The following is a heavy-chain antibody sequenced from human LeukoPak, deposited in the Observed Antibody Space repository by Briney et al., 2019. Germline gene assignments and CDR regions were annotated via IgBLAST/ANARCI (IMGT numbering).Heavy chain of an antibody. D-gene: IGHD6-19*01. CDR1: GFTFSSYW. J-gene: IGHJ4*02. V-gene: IGHV3-7*01. CDR2: IKQDGSEK. Sequence: GGSLRLSCAASGFTFSSYWMSWVRQAPGEGLEWVANIKQDGSEKYYVDSVKGRFTISRDNAKNSLYLQMNSLRAEDTAVYYCARDLKYSSGWYDYWGQGTLVTVSS. CDR3: ARDLKYSSGWYDY.